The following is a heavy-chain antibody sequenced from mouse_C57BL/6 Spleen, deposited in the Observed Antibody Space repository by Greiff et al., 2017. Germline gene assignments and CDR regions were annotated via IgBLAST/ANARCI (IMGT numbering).Heavy chain of an antibody. J-gene: IGHJ4*01. CDR1: GYTFTSYW. Sequence: QPGAELVKPGASVKMSCKASGYTFTSYWITWVKQRPGQGLEWIGDIYPGSGSTNYNEKFKSKATLTVDTSSSTAYMQLSSLTSEDSAVYYCARQSHYYAMDYWGQGTSVTVSS. CDR2: IYPGSGST. CDR3: ARQSHYYAMDY. V-gene: IGHV1-55*01.